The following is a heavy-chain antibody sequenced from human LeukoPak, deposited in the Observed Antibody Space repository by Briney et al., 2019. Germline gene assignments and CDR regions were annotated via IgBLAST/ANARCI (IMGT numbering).Heavy chain of an antibody. CDR2: ISAYNGNT. D-gene: IGHD3-10*01. V-gene: IGHV1-18*01. CDR3: ARVFYYGSGSYSTYDAFDI. Sequence: ASVKVSCKASGYTFTSYGISWVRQAPGQGLEWMGWISAYNGNTNYAQKLQGRVTMTTGTSTSTAYMELRSLRSDDTAVYYCARVFYYGSGSYSTYDAFDIWGQGTMVTVSS. CDR1: GYTFTSYG. J-gene: IGHJ3*02.